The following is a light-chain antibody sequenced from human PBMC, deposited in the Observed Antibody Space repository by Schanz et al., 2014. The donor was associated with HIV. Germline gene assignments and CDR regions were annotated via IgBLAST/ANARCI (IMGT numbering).Light chain of an antibody. CDR3: QQSYSATPYT. J-gene: IGKJ2*01. V-gene: IGKV1-39*01. Sequence: DIQMTQSPSSLSASVGDRVNITCRASQTVSSFLNWYQQKPGKAPKLLIYAASTLQSGVPSRFSGSGSGTHFTLTITSLPFDDFATYYCQQSYSATPYTFGQGTRLEIK. CDR2: AAS. CDR1: QTVSSF.